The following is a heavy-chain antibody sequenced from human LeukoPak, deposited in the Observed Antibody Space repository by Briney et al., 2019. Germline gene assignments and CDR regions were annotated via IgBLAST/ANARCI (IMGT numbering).Heavy chain of an antibody. CDR2: ISTDGSST. V-gene: IGHV3-74*01. CDR1: GFTFSTYW. D-gene: IGHD3-10*01. Sequence: GGSLRLSCAASGFTFSTYWMHWVRQAPGKGPVWVSHISTDGSSTSYADSVKGRFTISRDNAKDTLYLQMSSLRAEDTAVYYCASPRYDGSGSYSGLDYWGQGTLVTVSS. J-gene: IGHJ4*02. CDR3: ASPRYDGSGSYSGLDY.